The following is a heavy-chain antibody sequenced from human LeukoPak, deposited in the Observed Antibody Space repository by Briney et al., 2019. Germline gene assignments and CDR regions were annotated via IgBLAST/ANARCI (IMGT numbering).Heavy chain of an antibody. CDR3: AKDRQWLVLSYFDY. CDR2: ISGGGGST. V-gene: IGHV3-23*01. J-gene: IGHJ4*02. Sequence: GGSLRLSCAASGFTFDDYAMHWVRQAPGKVLEWVSAISGGGGSTYYADSVKGRFTTSRDTSKNTLYLQMNSLRAEDTAVYYCAKDRQWLVLSYFDYWGQGTLVTASS. D-gene: IGHD6-19*01. CDR1: GFTFDDYA.